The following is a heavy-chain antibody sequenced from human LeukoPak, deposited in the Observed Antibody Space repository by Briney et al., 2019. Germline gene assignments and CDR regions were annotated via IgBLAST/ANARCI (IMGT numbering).Heavy chain of an antibody. V-gene: IGHV3-23*01. CDR3: AKHGSGSYYAAYYFDY. CDR2: ISGSGGST. CDR1: GFTFSSYA. J-gene: IGHJ4*02. Sequence: HPGGSLRLSCAASGFTFSSYALSWVRQAPGKGLEWVSAISGSGGSTYYADSVKGRFTISRDNSKNTLYLQMNSLRAEDTAVYYCAKHGSGSYYAAYYFDYWGQGTLVTVSS. D-gene: IGHD3-10*01.